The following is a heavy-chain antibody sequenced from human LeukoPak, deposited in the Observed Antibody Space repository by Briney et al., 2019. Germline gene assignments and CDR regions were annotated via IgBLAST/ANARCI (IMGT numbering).Heavy chain of an antibody. V-gene: IGHV4-39*07. CDR1: GGSISSSSFY. Sequence: SETLSLTCTVSGGSISSSSFYWGWIRQSRGKGLEWIGSIYYSGNTYYNPPLKSRVTISVDTSKNQFSLKLSSVTAADTAVYYCARRVVGRYYFDYWGQGTLVTVSS. CDR2: IYYSGNT. CDR3: ARRVVGRYYFDY. J-gene: IGHJ4*02. D-gene: IGHD1-1*01.